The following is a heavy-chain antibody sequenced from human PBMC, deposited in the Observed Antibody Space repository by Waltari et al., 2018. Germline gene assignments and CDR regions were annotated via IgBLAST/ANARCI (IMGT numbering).Heavy chain of an antibody. Sequence: EVQLVQSGAEVTKPGATVKISCKASGYPFTDYSMPWVPLSPGKGLEWMGRVEPEDGETIYAEKFQGRVTITADTSTDTAYRELSSLRSEDTAVYYCASSITMIVVVGFDPWGQGTLVTVSS. V-gene: IGHV1-69-2*01. CDR1: GYPFTDYS. CDR3: ASSITMIVVVGFDP. J-gene: IGHJ5*02. D-gene: IGHD3-22*01. CDR2: VEPEDGET.